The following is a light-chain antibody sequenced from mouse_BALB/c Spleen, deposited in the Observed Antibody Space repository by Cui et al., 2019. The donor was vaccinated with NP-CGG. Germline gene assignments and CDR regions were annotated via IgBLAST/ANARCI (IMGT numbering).Light chain of an antibody. J-gene: IGLJ1*01. CDR2: GTN. CDR1: TGAVTTSNY. Sequence: QALVTQEPALTTSPGETVTLTCRSSTGAVTTSNYANWVQEKPDHLFTGLIGGTNNRAPGVPARFSGSLIGDKAALTITGAQTEDEAIYFYALWYSTHWVFGGGTKLTVL. V-gene: IGLV1*01. CDR3: ALWYSTHWV.